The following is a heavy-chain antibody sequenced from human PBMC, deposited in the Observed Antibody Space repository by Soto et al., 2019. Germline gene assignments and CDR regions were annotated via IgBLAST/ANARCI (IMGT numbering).Heavy chain of an antibody. D-gene: IGHD2-15*01. CDR1: GGTFRRYT. J-gene: IGHJ4*02. Sequence: QVQLVQSGAEVKKPGSSVKVSCKASGGTFRRYTITWVRQAPGQRLEWMGWIIAMLDKANYAQKFQGRVPVTPXRSTSTVDMELSSLRSEDTAVYYCATITLGSCSGGNCYSDYGGQGTLVTVSS. CDR2: IIAMLDKA. V-gene: IGHV1-69*02. CDR3: ATITLGSCSGGNCYSDY.